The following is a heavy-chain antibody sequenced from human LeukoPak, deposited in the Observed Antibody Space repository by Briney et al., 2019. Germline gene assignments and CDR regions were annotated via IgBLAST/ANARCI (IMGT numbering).Heavy chain of an antibody. J-gene: IGHJ4*02. V-gene: IGHV3-7*03. CDR2: IKPDGSDT. Sequence: PGGSLRLSCAASGFIFSNYYMAWVRQAPGKGLEWVANIKPDGSDTYYVDSVKGRFTISGDNSKNSLYLQMNSLRAEDTALYYCAKGPFDYWGQGTLVTVSS. CDR3: AKGPFDY. CDR1: GFIFSNYY.